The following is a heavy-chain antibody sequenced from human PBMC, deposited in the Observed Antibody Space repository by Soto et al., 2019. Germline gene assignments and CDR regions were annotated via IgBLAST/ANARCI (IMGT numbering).Heavy chain of an antibody. J-gene: IGHJ4*02. CDR3: AKDRDYGDYEF. CDR1: GFTFSSYA. D-gene: IGHD4-17*01. CDR2: ISGRGGST. V-gene: IGHV3-23*01. Sequence: EVQLLESGGGLVQPGGSLRLSCAASGFTFSSYAMSWVRQAPGKGLEWVSAISGRGGSTYYADSVKGRFTISRDNAKNTLYLQMNSLRAEDTAVYYCAKDRDYGDYEFWGQGALVTVSS.